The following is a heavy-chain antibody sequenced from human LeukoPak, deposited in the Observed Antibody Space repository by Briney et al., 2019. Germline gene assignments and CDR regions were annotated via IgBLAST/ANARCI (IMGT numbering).Heavy chain of an antibody. CDR3: ARHQEGVYYDSSGYYGDY. Sequence: SETLSLTCTVSGGSISGSYWSWIRQPPGKGLEWIAYMYNSGSTNYNPSLKSRVTISIDTSKNQFSLKLSSVTAADTAVYYCARHQEGVYYDSSGYYGDYWGQGTLVTVSS. V-gene: IGHV4-59*08. CDR2: MYNSGST. D-gene: IGHD3-22*01. CDR1: GGSISGSY. J-gene: IGHJ4*02.